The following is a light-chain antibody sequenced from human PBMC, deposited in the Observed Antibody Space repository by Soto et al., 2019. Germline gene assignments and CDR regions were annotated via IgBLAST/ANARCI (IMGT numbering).Light chain of an antibody. CDR3: QQTSSFPLT. CDR1: QGITSW. J-gene: IGKJ4*01. CDR2: AAS. V-gene: IGKV1-12*01. Sequence: DIQMTQSPSSVSASVGGSLTITCRASQGITSWLAWYQQKPGRAPKLLIYAASNLQSGVPSRFSGSGSGTDFTLTISSLQPEDFGTYYCQQTSSFPLTLGGGTKVEIK.